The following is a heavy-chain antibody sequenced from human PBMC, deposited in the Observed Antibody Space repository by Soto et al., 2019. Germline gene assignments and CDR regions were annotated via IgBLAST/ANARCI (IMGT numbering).Heavy chain of an antibody. J-gene: IGHJ4*02. CDR1: GFTFSSHA. V-gene: IGHV3-23*01. D-gene: IGHD1-1*01. Sequence: GSLRLSCAASGFTFSSHAMSCVRQAPGKGLEWVSGIRSSDGTTYYADSVKGRFTISRDNSKDTLYLQMSSLRAEDTAIYYCAKDTYTNNWFFFDSWGQGTPVTVSS. CDR3: AKDTYTNNWFFFDS. CDR2: IRSSDGTT.